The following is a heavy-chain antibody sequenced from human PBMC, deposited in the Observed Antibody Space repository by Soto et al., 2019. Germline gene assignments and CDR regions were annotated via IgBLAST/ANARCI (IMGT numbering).Heavy chain of an antibody. Sequence: ASVKVSCKASGNTFTSYDINWVRQATGQGLEYLGWMNPNSGNTAYVQKFQGRVTMTWDTSITTAYMELSSLRSEDTAVYFCAGGVKYGAYSRWFDPWGQGTLVTVSS. CDR3: AGGVKYGAYSRWFDP. V-gene: IGHV1-8*01. D-gene: IGHD4-17*01. CDR2: MNPNSGNT. J-gene: IGHJ5*02. CDR1: GNTFTSYD.